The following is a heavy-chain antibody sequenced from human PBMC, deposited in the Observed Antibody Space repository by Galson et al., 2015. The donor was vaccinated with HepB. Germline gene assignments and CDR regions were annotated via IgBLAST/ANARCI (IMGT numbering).Heavy chain of an antibody. V-gene: IGHV3-21*01. CDR1: GFTFSSYS. J-gene: IGHJ6*02. CDR3: YYYGMDV. Sequence: SLRLSCAASGFTFSSYSMNWARQAPGKGLEWVSSISSSSSYIYYADSVKGRFTISRDNAKNSLYLQMNSLRAEDTAVYFCYYYGMDVWGQGTTVTVSS. CDR2: ISSSSSYI.